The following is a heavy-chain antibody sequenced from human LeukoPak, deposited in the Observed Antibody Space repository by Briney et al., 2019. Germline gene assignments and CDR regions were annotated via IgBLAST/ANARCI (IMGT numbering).Heavy chain of an antibody. J-gene: IGHJ6*02. CDR2: ISWNSGSI. CDR3: AKDKKPMWELLVGYYYYYGMDV. V-gene: IGHV3-9*01. Sequence: GGSLRLSCAASGFTFDDYAMHWVRQAPGKGLEWVSGISWNSGSIGYADSVKGRFTISRDNAKNSLYLQMNSLRAEDTALYYCAKDKKPMWELLVGYYYYYGMDVWGQGTTVTVSS. CDR1: GFTFDDYA. D-gene: IGHD1-26*01.